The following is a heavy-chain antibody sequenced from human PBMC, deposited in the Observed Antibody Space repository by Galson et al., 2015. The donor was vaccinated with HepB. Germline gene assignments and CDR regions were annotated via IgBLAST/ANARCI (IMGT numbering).Heavy chain of an antibody. CDR1: GYTFSSYY. Sequence: SVKVSCKASGYTFSSYYIHWVRQASGQGLEWMGIIHPSGGSTTYTQKFQGRVTMTRGTSTSAVYMDLSNLRSEDTAVYYCASAGGPGYFGSGTYLWTYDTFDIWGQGTMVTVSS. CDR2: IHPSGGST. V-gene: IGHV1-46*03. J-gene: IGHJ3*02. CDR3: ASAGGPGYFGSGTYLWTYDTFDI. D-gene: IGHD3-10*01.